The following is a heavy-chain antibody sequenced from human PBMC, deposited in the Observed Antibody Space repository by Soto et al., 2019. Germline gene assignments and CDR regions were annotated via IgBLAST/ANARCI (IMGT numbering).Heavy chain of an antibody. D-gene: IGHD3-22*01. Sequence: GESLKISCKGSGYSFTSYWISWVRQMPGKGLEWMGRIDPSDSYTNYSPSFQGHVTISADKSISTAYLQWSSLKASDTAMYYCARHSEKYYYDSSVTWFDPWGQGSLVTVSS. CDR3: ARHSEKYYYDSSVTWFDP. CDR2: IDPSDSYT. CDR1: GYSFTSYW. J-gene: IGHJ5*02. V-gene: IGHV5-10-1*01.